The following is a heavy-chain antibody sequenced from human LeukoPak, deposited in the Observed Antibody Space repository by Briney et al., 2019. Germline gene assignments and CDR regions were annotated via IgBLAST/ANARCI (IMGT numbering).Heavy chain of an antibody. CDR1: GGSISSSSYS. CDR2: VYYSGST. V-gene: IGHV4-39*07. D-gene: IGHD3-10*01. CDR3: ARAYYYGSGSYYNFDY. Sequence: PSETLSLTCTVSGGSISSSSYSWGWIRQPPGKGLEWIGSVYYSGSTYYNPSLKSRVTISVDTSKNQFSLKLSSVTAADTAVYYCARAYYYGSGSYYNFDYWGQGTLVTVSS. J-gene: IGHJ4*02.